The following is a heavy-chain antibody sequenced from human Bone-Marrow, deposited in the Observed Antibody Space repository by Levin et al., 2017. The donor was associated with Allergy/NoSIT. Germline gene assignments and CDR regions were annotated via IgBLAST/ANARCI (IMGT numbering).Heavy chain of an antibody. Sequence: GESLKISCKASGYTFATSYIHWVRQAPGQGLEWMGVINAAGGTTGHAQKFQGRVTVTRDTSTSTVYMELTSLTSEDTAVYYCAKGGVTGTSWGNGFDPWGQGTLVSVSS. J-gene: IGHJ5*02. V-gene: IGHV1-46*01. D-gene: IGHD1-20*01. CDR3: AKGGVTGTSWGNGFDP. CDR1: GYTFATSY. CDR2: INAAGGTT.